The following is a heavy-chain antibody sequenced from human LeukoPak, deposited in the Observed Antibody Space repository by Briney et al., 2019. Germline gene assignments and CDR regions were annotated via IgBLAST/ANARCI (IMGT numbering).Heavy chain of an antibody. CDR1: GFNFTTHD. D-gene: IGHD1-26*01. CDR2: ISSSGSYK. V-gene: IGHV3-21*01. J-gene: IGHJ4*02. Sequence: GSLRLSCAASGFNFTTHDMNWVRQAPGKGLEWLSSISSSGSYKYYTDSVKGRFTISRDHAKNSLYLQMNSLRAEDTAVYYCARYVRSYYDSEREPFDYWGQGTLVTVSS. CDR3: ARYVRSYYDSEREPFDY.